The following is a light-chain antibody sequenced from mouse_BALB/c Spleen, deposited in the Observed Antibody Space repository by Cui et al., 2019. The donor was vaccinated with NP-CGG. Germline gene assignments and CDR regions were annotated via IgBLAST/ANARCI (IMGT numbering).Light chain of an antibody. CDR1: TGAVTTSNY. V-gene: IGLV1*01. CDR3: ALWYSNHWV. Sequence: QAVVTQESALTTSPGKTVTLTCRSSTGAVTTSNYANWVQEKPDHLFTGLIGGTNNRAPGVPARFSGSLIGDKAALTITGAQTEDEAIYFRALWYSNHWVFGGGTKLTVL. CDR2: GTN. J-gene: IGLJ1*01.